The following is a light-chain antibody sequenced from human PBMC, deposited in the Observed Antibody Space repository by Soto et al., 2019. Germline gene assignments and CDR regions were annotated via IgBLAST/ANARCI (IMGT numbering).Light chain of an antibody. CDR3: QSYDSSSWV. CDR2: EDN. J-gene: IGLJ3*02. Sequence: NFMLTQPHSVSESPGKTVTISCTRSSGSIASNYVQWYQQRPGSSPTTVIYEDNQRPSGVPDRFSGSIDSSSNSASLTISXXXXXXXADXYCQSYDSSSWVFGGGTK. V-gene: IGLV6-57*01. CDR1: SGSIASNY.